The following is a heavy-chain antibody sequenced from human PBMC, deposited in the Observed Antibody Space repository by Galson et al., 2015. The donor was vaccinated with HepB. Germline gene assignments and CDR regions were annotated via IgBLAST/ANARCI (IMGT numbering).Heavy chain of an antibody. Sequence: SVKVSCKASGGTFSSYAISWVRQAPGQGLEWMGGIIPIFGTANYAQKFQGRVTITADESTSTAYMELSSLRSEDTAVYYCARGAYYDFWSGLHYFDYWGQGTLVTVSS. D-gene: IGHD3-3*01. J-gene: IGHJ4*02. V-gene: IGHV1-69*13. CDR1: GGTFSSYA. CDR3: ARGAYYDFWSGLHYFDY. CDR2: IIPIFGTA.